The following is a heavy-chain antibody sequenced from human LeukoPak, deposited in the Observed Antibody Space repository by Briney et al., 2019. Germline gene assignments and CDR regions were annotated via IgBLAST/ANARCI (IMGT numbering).Heavy chain of an antibody. D-gene: IGHD4-23*01. J-gene: IGHJ3*02. V-gene: IGHV1-18*01. Sequence: ASVKVSCKASGYTFSSYSITWVRQAPGQGLEWLGWISALNGNTNLAQKVQGRVSMTTDTSTSTAYMELRSLRSDDSAVYYCARGDFYGGNSGDAFDIWGQGTMVTVSS. CDR1: GYTFSSYS. CDR2: ISALNGNT. CDR3: ARGDFYGGNSGDAFDI.